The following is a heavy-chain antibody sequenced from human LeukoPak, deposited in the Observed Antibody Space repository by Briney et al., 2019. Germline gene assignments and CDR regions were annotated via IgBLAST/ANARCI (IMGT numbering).Heavy chain of an antibody. CDR3: ARVAPNWFDP. D-gene: IGHD2-21*01. V-gene: IGHV3-11*04. CDR2: VSSSGSTV. CDR1: GFTFSDYY. Sequence: GGSLRLSCAASGFTFSDYYMSWIRLAPGKGLEWVSYVSSSGSTVNYADSVKGRFTISRDNAKKSLYLQMNSLRAEDTAVYYCARVAPNWFDPWGQGTLVTVSS. J-gene: IGHJ5*02.